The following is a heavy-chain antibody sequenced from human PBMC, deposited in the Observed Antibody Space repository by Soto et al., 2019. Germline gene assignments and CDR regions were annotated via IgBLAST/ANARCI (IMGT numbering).Heavy chain of an antibody. Sequence: GGSLRLSCAASEFTFSNYAMSWVRQAPGKGLEWVSAISYGGGTTYYADSVKGRFTISRDNSKNTLYLQMNSLRAEDTAVYYCSHGYAQYFESWGQGTLVTVSS. V-gene: IGHV3-23*01. CDR1: EFTFSNYA. J-gene: IGHJ4*02. CDR2: ISYGGGTT. CDR3: SHGYAQYFES. D-gene: IGHD5-18*01.